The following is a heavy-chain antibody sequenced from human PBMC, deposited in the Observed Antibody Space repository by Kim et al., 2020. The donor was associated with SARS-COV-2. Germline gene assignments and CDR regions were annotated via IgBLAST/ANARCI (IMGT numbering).Heavy chain of an antibody. CDR3: AAAPVADMVRGIRYYYYGMDV. CDR2: IVVGSGNT. CDR1: GFTFTSSA. Sequence: PVKVSCKASGFTFTSSAVQWVRQARGQRLEWIGWIVVGSGNTNYAQKFQERVTITRDMSTSTAYMELSSLRSEDTAVYYCAAAPVADMVRGIRYYYYGMDVWGQGTTVTVSS. V-gene: IGHV1-58*01. D-gene: IGHD3-10*01. J-gene: IGHJ6*02.